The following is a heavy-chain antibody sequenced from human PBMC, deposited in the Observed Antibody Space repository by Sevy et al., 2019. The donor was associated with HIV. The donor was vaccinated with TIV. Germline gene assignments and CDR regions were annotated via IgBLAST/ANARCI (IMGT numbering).Heavy chain of an antibody. CDR1: GFTFSGSA. CDR3: TSRMEDYSSGRSFDY. V-gene: IGHV3-73*01. D-gene: IGHD2-15*01. Sequence: GGSLRLSCAASGFTFSGSAMHWVRQASGKGLEWVGRIRSKANSYATAYAASVKGRVTISRADSKNTAYLQMNSLKTEDTAVYYCTSRMEDYSSGRSFDYWGQGTLVTVSS. J-gene: IGHJ4*02. CDR2: IRSKANSYAT.